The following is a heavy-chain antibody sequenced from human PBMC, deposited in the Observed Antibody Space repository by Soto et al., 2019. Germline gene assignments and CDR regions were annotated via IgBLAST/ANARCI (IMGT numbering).Heavy chain of an antibody. CDR2: IYYSGST. V-gene: IGHV4-39*07. CDR1: GGSISSSSYY. D-gene: IGHD3-22*01. Sequence: SETLSLTCTVSGGSISSSSYYWGWIRQPPGKGLEWIGSIYYSGSTYYNPSLKSRVTISVDTSKNQFSLKLSSVTAADTAVYYCARGAKRYDSSLRYFDYWGQGTLVTVSS. J-gene: IGHJ4*02. CDR3: ARGAKRYDSSLRYFDY.